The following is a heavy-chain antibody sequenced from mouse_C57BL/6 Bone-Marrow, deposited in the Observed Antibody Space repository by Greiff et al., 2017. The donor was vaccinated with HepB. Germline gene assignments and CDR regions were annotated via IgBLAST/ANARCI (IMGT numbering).Heavy chain of an antibody. V-gene: IGHV3-6*01. CDR1: GYSITSCYY. J-gene: IGHJ2*01. D-gene: IGHD1-1*01. Sequence: EVKLQESGPGLVKPSQSLSLTCSVTGYSITSCYYWNWIRQFPGNKLEWMGYISYDGSNNYNPSLKNRISITRDTSKNQFFLKLNSVTTEDTATYYCATRYYGSRYFDYWGQGTTLTVSS. CDR2: ISYDGSN. CDR3: ATRYYGSRYFDY.